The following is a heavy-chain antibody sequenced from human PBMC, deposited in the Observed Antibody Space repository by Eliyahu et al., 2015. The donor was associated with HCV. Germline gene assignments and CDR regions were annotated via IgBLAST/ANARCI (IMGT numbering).Heavy chain of an antibody. CDR1: GDPISRSSHY. CDR3: TRDSGDYPRPIDY. V-gene: IGHV4-39*01. J-gene: IGHJ4*02. CDR2: FLFGGNT. Sequence: LQESGPGLVKPSETLSLTCTVSGDPISRSSHYWGWIRQTPGKGLEWLGSFLFGGNTHHSPSLKSRVTISIDMSKDQFSLKLSSVTAEDTAIYYCTRDSGDYPRPIDYWGQGTLVTVSS. D-gene: IGHD1-26*01.